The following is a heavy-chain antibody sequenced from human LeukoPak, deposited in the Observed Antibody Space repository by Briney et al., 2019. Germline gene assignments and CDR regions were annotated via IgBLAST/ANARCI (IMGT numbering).Heavy chain of an antibody. V-gene: IGHV3-66*01. J-gene: IGHJ6*02. CDR1: GFTFRDYG. CDR3: ARDQGPAAGHYGMDV. D-gene: IGHD6-19*01. Sequence: GGSLRLSCAASGFTFRDYGIHWVRQAPGKGLEWVSIIYSGGSTYYADSVKGRFTISRDNSKNTLYLQMNSLRAEDTAVYYCARDQGPAAGHYGMDVWGQGTTVTVSS. CDR2: IYSGGST.